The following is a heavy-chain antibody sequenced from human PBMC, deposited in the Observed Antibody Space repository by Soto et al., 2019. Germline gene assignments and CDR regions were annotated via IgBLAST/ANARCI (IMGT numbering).Heavy chain of an antibody. D-gene: IGHD3-10*01. CDR2: IIPIFGTA. Sequence: SVKVSCKASGGTFSSYAISWVRQAPGQGLEWMGGIIPIFGTANYAQKFQGRVTITAGESTSTAYMELSSLRSEDTAVHYCASQGGGVRGVIGSHNWFDPWGQGTLVTVSS. CDR1: GGTFSSYA. V-gene: IGHV1-69*13. J-gene: IGHJ5*02. CDR3: ASQGGGVRGVIGSHNWFDP.